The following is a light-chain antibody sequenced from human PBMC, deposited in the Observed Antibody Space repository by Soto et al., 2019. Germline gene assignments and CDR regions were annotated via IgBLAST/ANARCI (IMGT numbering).Light chain of an antibody. CDR1: QSVSSN. J-gene: IGKJ2*01. CDR2: GAS. V-gene: IGKV3-15*01. Sequence: EIVMMQSPATLSVSPGERATLSCRASQSVSSNLAWYQQKPGQAPRLLIYGASTRATGIPARFSGRGSGTEFTLTISSLQSEDFAVYYWQQYNNWPPYTFGQGTKLEIK. CDR3: QQYNNWPPYT.